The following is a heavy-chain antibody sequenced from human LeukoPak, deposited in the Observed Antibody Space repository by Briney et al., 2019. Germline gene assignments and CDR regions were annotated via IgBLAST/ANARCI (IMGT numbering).Heavy chain of an antibody. CDR2: ISGSGDNT. Sequence: PGGSLRLSCAASGFTFSSYALNWVRQAPGKGLEWVSAISGSGDNTYYADSVKGRFTISRDNSKNTLYLQMNSLRAEDTAIYYCAKGWVGTLNYWGQGTLVTVSS. CDR3: AKGWVGTLNY. D-gene: IGHD4-23*01. CDR1: GFTFSSYA. J-gene: IGHJ4*02. V-gene: IGHV3-23*01.